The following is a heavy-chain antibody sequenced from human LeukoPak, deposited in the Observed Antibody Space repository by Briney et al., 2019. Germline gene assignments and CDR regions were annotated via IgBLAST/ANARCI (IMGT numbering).Heavy chain of an antibody. CDR1: GGSISTSTYY. J-gene: IGHJ6*03. CDR3: ARARDPKVYYYYMDV. V-gene: IGHV4-39*07. Sequence: SETLSLTCTVSGGSISTSTYYWGWIRQPPGKGLEWTGEINHSGSTNYNPSLKSRVTISVDTSKNQLSLKLSSVTAADTAVYYCARARDPKVYYYYMDVWGKGTTVTISS. CDR2: INHSGST.